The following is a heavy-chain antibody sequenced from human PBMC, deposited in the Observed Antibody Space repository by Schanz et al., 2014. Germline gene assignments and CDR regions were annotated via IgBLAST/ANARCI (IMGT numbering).Heavy chain of an antibody. D-gene: IGHD6-13*01. V-gene: IGHV4-34*01. CDR2: IHHSGSI. CDR3: ARAAGPVDY. CDR1: GGPFSGYF. J-gene: IGHJ4*02. Sequence: QVQLQQWGAGLLKPSETLSLTCAVYGGPFSGYFWSWIRQSPGKGLQWIGEIHHSGSIIYNPSLRSGVAISMDTSKNQFSLKVTSVPAADTAVYYCARAAGPVDYWGQGTLVTVSS.